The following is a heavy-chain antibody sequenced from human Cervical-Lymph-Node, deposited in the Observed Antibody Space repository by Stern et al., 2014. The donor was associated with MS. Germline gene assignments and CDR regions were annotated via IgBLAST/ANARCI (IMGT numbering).Heavy chain of an antibody. CDR2: IDWDYDR. CDR1: GFALSTSGMC. J-gene: IGHJ6*02. D-gene: IGHD3-16*01. CDR3: ARIKFGDYDYGMDV. Sequence: QVTLKESGPALVKPTQTLTLTCTFSGFALSTSGMCVSWIRQPPGKALEWLARIDWDYDRYYSPSLKTRLTISKDPSKNQVVLTMTDMDPVDTATYYCARIKFGDYDYGMDVWGQGTTVTVSS. V-gene: IGHV2-70*15.